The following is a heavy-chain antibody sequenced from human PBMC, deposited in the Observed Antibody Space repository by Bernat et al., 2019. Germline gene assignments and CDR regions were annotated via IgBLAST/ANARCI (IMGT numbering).Heavy chain of an antibody. V-gene: IGHV3-23*04. CDR1: GFTFSDHY. D-gene: IGHD2-15*01. Sequence: EVQLVESGGGLVQPGGSLRLSCAASGFTFSDHYMDWVRQAPGKGLEWVSAISGSGGSTYYADSVKGRFTISRDNSKNTLYLQMNSLRAEDTAVYYCAKKFVVAEYYFDYWGQGTLVTVSS. CDR3: AKKFVVAEYYFDY. J-gene: IGHJ4*02. CDR2: ISGSGGST.